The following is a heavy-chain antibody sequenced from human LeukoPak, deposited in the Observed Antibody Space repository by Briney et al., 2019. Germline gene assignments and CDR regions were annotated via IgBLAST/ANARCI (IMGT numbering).Heavy chain of an antibody. V-gene: IGHV1-2*02. CDR2: ITPNNGGT. D-gene: IGHD3-22*01. CDR1: GYTFTDYY. J-gene: IGHJ3*02. CDR3: ARGVSPSYYYDSIGYIDAFDI. Sequence: GASVKVSCKASGYTFTDYYMHWVRQAPGQGLEWMGWITPNNGGTNYAQKFQGRVTMTRDTSISTAYVELSRLRSDDTAVFYCARGVSPSYYYDSIGYIDAFDIWGQGTMVTVSS.